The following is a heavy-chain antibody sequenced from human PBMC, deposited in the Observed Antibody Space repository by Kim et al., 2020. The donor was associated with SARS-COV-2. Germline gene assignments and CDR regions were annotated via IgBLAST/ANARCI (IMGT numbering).Heavy chain of an antibody. CDR2: IIGSGGST. Sequence: GGSLRLSCAASGFTFSSYARSGFGQPPGKGREGFSAIIGSGGSTNYADSVKGRFTISRDNSKNTLYLQMNSLRAEDTAVYYCAKDRRDMVRGVIILDAFDIWGQGTMVTVSS. CDR3: AKDRRDMVRGVIILDAFDI. V-gene: IGHV3-23*01. CDR1: GFTFSSYA. J-gene: IGHJ3*02. D-gene: IGHD3-10*01.